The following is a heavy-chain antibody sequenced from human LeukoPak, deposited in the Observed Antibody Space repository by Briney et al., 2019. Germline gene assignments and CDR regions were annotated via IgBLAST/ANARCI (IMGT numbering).Heavy chain of an antibody. CDR1: GFTFSTYA. CDR2: VSYDGSSK. V-gene: IGHV3-30*04. CDR3: ARLDSRESTPPYFDY. J-gene: IGHJ4*02. D-gene: IGHD3-22*01. Sequence: GGSLRLSCAASGFTFSTYAMHWVRQAPGKGLEWVAVVSYDGSSKYYADSVKGRFTISRDNSKNTLYLQMSSLRAEDTAVYYCARLDSRESTPPYFDYWGQGTLVTVSS.